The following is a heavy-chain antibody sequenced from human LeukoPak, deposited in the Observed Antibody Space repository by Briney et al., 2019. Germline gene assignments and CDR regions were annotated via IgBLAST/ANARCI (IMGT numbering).Heavy chain of an antibody. J-gene: IGHJ6*02. V-gene: IGHV4-4*07. CDR3: ARRPPQYYGMDV. D-gene: IGHD1-14*01. CDR1: GGSFNNYY. CDR2: IYTSGST. Sequence: PSETLSLTCTVSGGSFNNYYWSRIRQPAGKGLEWIGRIYTSGSTNYNPSVKSRVTMSVDTSNNQFSLKLTSVTAADTAVYYCARRPPQYYGMDVWGQGTTVTVSS.